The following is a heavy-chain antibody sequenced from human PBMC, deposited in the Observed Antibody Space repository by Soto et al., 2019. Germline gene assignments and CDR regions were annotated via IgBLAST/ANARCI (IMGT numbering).Heavy chain of an antibody. CDR2: INPNSGGT. D-gene: IGHD2-8*01. CDR3: ARGGGRYCTNGVCPGAFDI. V-gene: IGHV1-2*04. CDR1: GYTFTGYY. J-gene: IGHJ3*02. Sequence: GASVKVSCKASGYTFTGYYMHWVRQAPGQGLEWMGWINPNSGGTNYAQKFQGWVTMTRDTSISTAYMELSRLRSDDTAVYYCARGGGRYCTNGVCPGAFDIWGQGTMVTVS.